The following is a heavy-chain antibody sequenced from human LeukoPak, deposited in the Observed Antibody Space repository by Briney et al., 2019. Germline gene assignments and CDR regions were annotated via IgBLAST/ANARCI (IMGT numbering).Heavy chain of an antibody. Sequence: SETLSLTCAVYGGSFSGYYWSWIRQPPGKGLEWIGEINHSGSTNYNPSLKSRVTISVDTSKNQFSLKLSSVTAADTAVYYCARGSDDDILTGYYRSDPWGQGTLVTVSS. CDR3: ARGSDDDILTGYYRSDP. CDR1: GGSFSGYY. J-gene: IGHJ5*02. CDR2: INHSGST. V-gene: IGHV4-34*01. D-gene: IGHD3-9*01.